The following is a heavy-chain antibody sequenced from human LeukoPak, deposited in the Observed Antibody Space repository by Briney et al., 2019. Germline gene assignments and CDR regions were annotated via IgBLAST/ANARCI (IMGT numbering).Heavy chain of an antibody. V-gene: IGHV3-21*01. CDR1: GFTFSSYS. D-gene: IGHD3-22*01. J-gene: IGHJ4*02. CDR2: ISSSSSYI. Sequence: PGGSLRLCCAASGFTFSSYSMNWVRQAPGKGLEWVSSISSSSSYIYYADSVKGRFTISRDNAKNSLYLQMNSLRAEDTAVYYCARDFRRHDSSGYYVWGQGTLVTVSS. CDR3: ARDFRRHDSSGYYV.